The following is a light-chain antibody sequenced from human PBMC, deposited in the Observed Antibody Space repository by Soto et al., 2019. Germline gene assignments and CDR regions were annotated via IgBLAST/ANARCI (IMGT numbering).Light chain of an antibody. J-gene: IGKJ4*01. CDR3: QQYYSSPLT. CDR2: WAS. CDR1: QSVSYSSDKRNC. V-gene: IGKV4-1*01. Sequence: DIVMTQSPDSLAVSLGERATINCKSSQSVSYSSDKRNCLAWYQQKPGLPPKLLIYWASTRESGVPDRFSGTVSGTVFTLTISSLQAEDVAVYYCQQYYSSPLTFGGGTKVEIK.